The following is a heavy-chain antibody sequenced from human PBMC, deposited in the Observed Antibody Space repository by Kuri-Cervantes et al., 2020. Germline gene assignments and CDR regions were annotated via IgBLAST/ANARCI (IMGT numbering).Heavy chain of an antibody. CDR2: ISAYNGNT. CDR3: ASSSRRGYSAYLFDY. CDR1: GYTFTSYG. Sequence: ASVKVSCKASGYTFTSYGISWVRQAPGQGLEWMGWISAYNGNTNYAQKLQGRVTMTTDTSTSTAYMELRSLRSEDTAVYYCASSSRRGYSAYLFDYWGQGTLVTVSS. J-gene: IGHJ4*02. V-gene: IGHV1-18*01. D-gene: IGHD5-12*01.